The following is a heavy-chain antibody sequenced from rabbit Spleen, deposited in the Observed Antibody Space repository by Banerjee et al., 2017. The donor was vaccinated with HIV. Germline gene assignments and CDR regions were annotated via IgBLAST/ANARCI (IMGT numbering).Heavy chain of an antibody. CDR3: ATGYSDIYFNL. CDR2: IDTGSSGST. CDR1: GFSFSIMEY. J-gene: IGHJ4*01. Sequence: QEQLVESGGGLVTLGGSLTLTCTASGFSFSIMEYMCWVRQAPGMGLEWIGCIDTGSSGSTYYASWAKGRFTISRTSSTTVTLQMTSLTAADTATYFCATGYSDIYFNLWGPGTLVTVS. V-gene: IGHV1S45*01. D-gene: IGHD1-1*01.